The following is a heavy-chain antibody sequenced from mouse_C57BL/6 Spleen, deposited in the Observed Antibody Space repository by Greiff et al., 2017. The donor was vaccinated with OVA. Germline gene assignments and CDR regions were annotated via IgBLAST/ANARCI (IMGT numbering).Heavy chain of an antibody. D-gene: IGHD1-1*01. Sequence: EVKLQESGGGLVKPGGSLKLSCAASGFTFSSYAMSWVRQTPEKRLEWVATINDGGSYTYYPDNVKGRFTISRDNAKNNLYLQMRHLKSEDTAMYYCARDYYGSTLYAMDYWGQGTSVTVSS. CDR2: INDGGSYT. V-gene: IGHV5-4*01. CDR3: ARDYYGSTLYAMDY. J-gene: IGHJ4*01. CDR1: GFTFSSYA.